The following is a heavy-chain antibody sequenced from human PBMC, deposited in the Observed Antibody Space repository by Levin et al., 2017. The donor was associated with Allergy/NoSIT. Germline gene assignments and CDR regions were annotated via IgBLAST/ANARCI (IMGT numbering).Heavy chain of an antibody. V-gene: IGHV3-33*01. CDR2: IWYDGSNK. D-gene: IGHD6-13*01. CDR1: GFTFSSFG. J-gene: IGHJ6*03. Sequence: PGGSLRLSCAASGFTFSSFGIHWVRQAPGKGLEWVALIWYDGSNKYYADSVKGRFTISRDNPKNTLYLQVNSLRAEDTAVYYSARGAADGTYHYYYYMDVWGKGTTVTVSS. CDR3: ARGAADGTYHYYYYMDV.